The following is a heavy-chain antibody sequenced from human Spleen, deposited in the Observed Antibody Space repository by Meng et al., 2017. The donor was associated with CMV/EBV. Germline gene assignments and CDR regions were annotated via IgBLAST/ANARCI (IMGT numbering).Heavy chain of an antibody. CDR1: GYTFSNYG. CDR3: AVGGVPAAISPYGMDV. D-gene: IGHD2-2*01. CDR2: ISPYDGDR. J-gene: IGHJ6*02. Sequence: ASVKVSCKASGYTFSNYGISWVRQAPGQGLEWMGWISPYDGDRNYARKFQGRVTMTTDTSTTTAYMELRSLRSDDTAVYYCAVGGVPAAISPYGMDVWGQGTTVTVSS. V-gene: IGHV1-18*01.